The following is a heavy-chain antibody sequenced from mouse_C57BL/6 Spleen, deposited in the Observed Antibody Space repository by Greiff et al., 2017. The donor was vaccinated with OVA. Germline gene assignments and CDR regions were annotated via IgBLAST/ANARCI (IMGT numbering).Heavy chain of an antibody. CDR3: ARETTYDVYAMDY. CDR1: GFTFSDYY. CDR2: INYDGSST. D-gene: IGHD2-3*01. J-gene: IGHJ4*01. Sequence: EVKLVESEGGLVQPGSSMKLSCTASGFTFSDYYMAWVRQVPEKGLEWVANINYDGSSTYYLDSLKSRFIISRDNAKNILYLQMSSLKSEDTATYCCARETTYDVYAMDYWGQGTSVTVSS. V-gene: IGHV5-16*01.